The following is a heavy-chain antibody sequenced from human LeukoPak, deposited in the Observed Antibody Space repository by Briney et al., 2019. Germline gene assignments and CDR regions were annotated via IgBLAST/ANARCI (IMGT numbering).Heavy chain of an antibody. J-gene: IGHJ4*02. CDR1: GGSFSGYY. D-gene: IGHD3-3*01. CDR3: ARGYYDFWSGYKRYFDY. CDR2: IHHSGST. Sequence: SETLSLTCAVYGGSFSGYYWSWIRQPPGKGLEWIGEIHHSGSTKYNPSLKSRVTISVDTSKNQFSLKLSSVTAADTAVYYCARGYYDFWSGYKRYFDYWGQGTLVTVSS. V-gene: IGHV4-34*01.